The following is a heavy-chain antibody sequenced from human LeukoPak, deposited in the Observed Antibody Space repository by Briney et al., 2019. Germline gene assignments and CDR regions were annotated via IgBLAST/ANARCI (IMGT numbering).Heavy chain of an antibody. D-gene: IGHD2-21*01. Sequence: GGSLRLSCAASGFDFSKYTMSWVRQAPGKGLEWVSAISGSGGSTYYADSVKGRFTISRDNSKNTLYLQMNSLRAEDTAVYYCAKAVAYCGGDCYSNFDYWGQGTLVTVSS. CDR1: GFDFSKYT. CDR3: AKAVAYCGGDCYSNFDY. V-gene: IGHV3-23*01. CDR2: ISGSGGST. J-gene: IGHJ4*02.